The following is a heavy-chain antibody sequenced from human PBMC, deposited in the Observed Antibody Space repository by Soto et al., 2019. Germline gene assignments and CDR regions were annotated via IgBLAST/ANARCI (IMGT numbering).Heavy chain of an antibody. V-gene: IGHV4-4*02. CDR2: ISRSGTT. J-gene: IGHJ3*01. CDR1: GGSISSSNW. D-gene: IGHD6-19*01. Sequence: QVQLQESGPGLVKPSGTLSLTCAVTGGSISSSNWWTWVRQPPGEGLEWVGEISRSGTTNYKPSLKSRVSISVDKSRNEFSLNLGSVTAADTAMYYCARDSASSGVFTWGQGTMVTFSS. CDR3: ARDSASSGVFT.